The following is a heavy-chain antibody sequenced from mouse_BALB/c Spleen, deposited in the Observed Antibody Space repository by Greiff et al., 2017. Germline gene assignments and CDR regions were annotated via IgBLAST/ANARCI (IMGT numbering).Heavy chain of an antibody. CDR3: TRLRYGYDEGYYAMDY. J-gene: IGHJ4*01. V-gene: IGHV1-5*01. Sequence: EVQLQESGTVLARPGASVKMSCKASGYTFTSYWMHWVKQRPGQGLEWIGAIYPGNSDTSYNQKFKGKAKLTAVTSTSTAYMELSSLTNEDSAVYYCTRLRYGYDEGYYAMDYWGQGTSVTVSS. D-gene: IGHD2-2*01. CDR1: GYTFTSYW. CDR2: IYPGNSDT.